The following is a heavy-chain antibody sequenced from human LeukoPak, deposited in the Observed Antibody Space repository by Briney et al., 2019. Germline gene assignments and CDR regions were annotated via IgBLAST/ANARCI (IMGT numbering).Heavy chain of an antibody. J-gene: IGHJ6*02. V-gene: IGHV3-43*02. Sequence: GGSLRLSCAASRFTFDDYAMHWVRQAPGKGLEWVSLISGDGGSTNYADSVKGRFTISRDNSKNSLYLQMNSLTTEDTALYYCAKDFSSGSYYPYYYYGMDVWGQGISVSVSS. D-gene: IGHD3-10*01. CDR3: AKDFSSGSYYPYYYYGMDV. CDR2: ISGDGGST. CDR1: RFTFDDYA.